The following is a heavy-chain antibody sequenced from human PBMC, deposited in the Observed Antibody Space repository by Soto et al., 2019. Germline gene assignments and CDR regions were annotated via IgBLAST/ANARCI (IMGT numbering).Heavy chain of an antibody. Sequence: DVQLVQSGAEVKKPGESLKISCNASGYSFTTFWIGWVRQMPGKGLEWMGIVYPADSDTRYSPSFRGQFTISADKSSRTEYLQWTSLKASDTAIYYCAKHLAIAAGLSNYFHYIEVWGKGTSVTLSS. J-gene: IGHJ6*03. D-gene: IGHD6-13*01. CDR3: AKHLAIAAGLSNYFHYIEV. V-gene: IGHV5-51*01. CDR1: GYSFTTFW. CDR2: VYPADSDT.